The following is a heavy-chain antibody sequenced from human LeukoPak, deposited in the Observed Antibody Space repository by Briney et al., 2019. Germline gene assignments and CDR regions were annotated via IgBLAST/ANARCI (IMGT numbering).Heavy chain of an antibody. D-gene: IGHD3-10*01. V-gene: IGHV3-30*02. CDR3: AREMVRGVINY. CDR1: GFTFRTYG. CDR2: VRDDGSNK. Sequence: GGSLRLSCVASGFTFRTYGMHWVRLAPGKGLEWVAFVRDDGSNKYHADSVKGRFTISRDISKNTLFLEMNSLRAEDTAVYYCAREMVRGVINYWGQGTLVTVSS. J-gene: IGHJ4*02.